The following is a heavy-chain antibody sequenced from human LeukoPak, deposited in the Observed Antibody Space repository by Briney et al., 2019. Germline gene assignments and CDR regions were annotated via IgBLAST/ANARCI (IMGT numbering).Heavy chain of an antibody. CDR2: IYYNGNA. V-gene: IGHV4-30-4*08. D-gene: IGHD3-22*01. J-gene: IGHJ4*02. CDR3: ASHLGPRFDYYDSNDYLYYFDY. CDR1: GGSISRGDYY. Sequence: PSQTLSLTCTVSGGSISRGDYYWSWIRQPPGKGLEWIGYIYYNGNAYYNPSLKSRVTISVDTSKNHFSLKLSSVTAADTAVYYCASHLGPRFDYYDSNDYLYYFDYWGQGTLVTVSS.